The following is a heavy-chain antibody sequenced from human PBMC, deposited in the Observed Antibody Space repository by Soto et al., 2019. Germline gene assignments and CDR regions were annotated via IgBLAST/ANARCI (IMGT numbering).Heavy chain of an antibody. CDR2: IIPILGIA. D-gene: IGHD2-21*02. CDR1: GGTFSSYT. V-gene: IGHV1-69*02. CDR3: ARGITMVTGIDY. J-gene: IGHJ4*02. Sequence: QVQLVQSGAEVKKPASSVKVSCKASGGTFSSYTISWVRQAPGQGLEWMGRIIPILGIANYAQKFQGRVTITAYKSTSTAYMELSSLRSEDTAVYYCARGITMVTGIDYWGQGTLVTVSS.